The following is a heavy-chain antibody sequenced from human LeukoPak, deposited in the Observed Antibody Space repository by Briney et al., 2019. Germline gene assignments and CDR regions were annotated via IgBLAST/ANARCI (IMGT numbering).Heavy chain of an antibody. V-gene: IGHV4-30-2*01. CDR1: GGSISSGGYS. CDR3: ARGPYGYNPFDY. D-gene: IGHD5-24*01. Sequence: SQTLSLTCAVSGGSISSGGYSWSWIRQPPGKGLEWIGYINHSGSTYYNPSLKSRVTISVDRSKNQFSLKLSSVTAADTAVYYCARGPYGYNPFDYWGQGTLVTVSS. CDR2: INHSGST. J-gene: IGHJ4*02.